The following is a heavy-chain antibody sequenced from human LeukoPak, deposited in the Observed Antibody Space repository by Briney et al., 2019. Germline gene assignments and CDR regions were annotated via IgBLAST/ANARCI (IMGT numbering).Heavy chain of an antibody. Sequence: PSGTLSLTCTVSNGPITSTKWWSWVRQPPGKGLEWIGEISHTGSTNYNPSFNSRVTMSVDKSKNQFFLNLKSVTAADTALYYCASSSLVVVVTYGFDIWGRGTAVTVSS. CDR3: ASSSLVVVVTYGFDI. V-gene: IGHV4-4*02. J-gene: IGHJ3*02. CDR2: ISHTGST. D-gene: IGHD2-21*01. CDR1: NGPITSTKW.